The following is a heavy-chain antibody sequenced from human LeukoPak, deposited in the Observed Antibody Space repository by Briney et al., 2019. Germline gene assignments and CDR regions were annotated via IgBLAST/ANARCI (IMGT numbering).Heavy chain of an antibody. D-gene: IGHD6-25*01. CDR1: GFTVSSNY. CDR3: ARAQAGYNWFDP. Sequence: GGSLRLSCAASGFTVSSNYMSWVRQAPGKGLEWVSVIYSGGSTYYADSVKGRFTISRDNANNSVYLQMDGLRADDTAVYYCARAQAGYNWFDPWGQGTRVTVSS. J-gene: IGHJ5*02. V-gene: IGHV3-53*01. CDR2: IYSGGST.